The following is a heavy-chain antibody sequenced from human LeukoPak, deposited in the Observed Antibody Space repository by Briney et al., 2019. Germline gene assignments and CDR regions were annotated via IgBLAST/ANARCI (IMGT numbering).Heavy chain of an antibody. CDR3: ARGWQRAPYVLVVSPYYYYGMDV. D-gene: IGHD2-15*01. J-gene: IGHJ6*02. Sequence: PGGSLRLSCAASGFTFNSYGMHWVRQAPCKGLEWVAVISYDGSNKYYADSVKGRFTISRDNSKNALYLQMNSLRAEDTAVYYCARGWQRAPYVLVVSPYYYYGMDVWGQGTTVTVSS. CDR2: ISYDGSNK. CDR1: GFTFNSYG. V-gene: IGHV3-30*19.